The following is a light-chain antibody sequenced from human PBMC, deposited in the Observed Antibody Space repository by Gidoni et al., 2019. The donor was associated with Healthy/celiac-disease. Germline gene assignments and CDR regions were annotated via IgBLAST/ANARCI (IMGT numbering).Light chain of an antibody. CDR3: QQRSNWPPLYT. CDR1: QSVSSY. Sequence: EIVWTQSPATLPLSPGERATHSCRASQSVSSYLAWYQQKPGQAPRLLIYDASNRATGIPARFSGRGSGTDFTLTISSLEPEDFAVYYCQQRSNWPPLYTFGQGTKLEIK. CDR2: DAS. J-gene: IGKJ2*01. V-gene: IGKV3-11*01.